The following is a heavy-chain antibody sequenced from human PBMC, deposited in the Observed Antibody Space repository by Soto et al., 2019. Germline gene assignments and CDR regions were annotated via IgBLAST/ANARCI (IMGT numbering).Heavy chain of an antibody. CDR1: GYTFTSYD. D-gene: IGHD3-9*01. J-gene: IGHJ5*02. Sequence: ASVKVSCKASGYTFTSYDINLVRQATGQGLEWMGWMNPNSGNTGYAQKFQGRVTMTRNTSISTAYMELSSLRSEDTAVYYCARAHDNYDILTGYYTPGWFDPWGQGTLVTVSS. CDR3: ARAHDNYDILTGYYTPGWFDP. V-gene: IGHV1-8*01. CDR2: MNPNSGNT.